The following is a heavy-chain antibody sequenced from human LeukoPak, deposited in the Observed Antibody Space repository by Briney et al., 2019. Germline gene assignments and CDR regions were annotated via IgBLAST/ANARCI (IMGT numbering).Heavy chain of an antibody. CDR1: GYTFTSYD. V-gene: IGHV1-2*02. J-gene: IGHJ4*02. CDR2: MNPNSGGT. Sequence: GASVKVSCKASGYTFTSYDINWVRQATGQGLEWMGWMNPNSGGTNYAQKFQGRVTMTRDTSISTAYMELSRLRSDDTAVFYCARAIGELQLVPGYYFDYWGQGTLVTVSS. D-gene: IGHD6-13*01. CDR3: ARAIGELQLVPGYYFDY.